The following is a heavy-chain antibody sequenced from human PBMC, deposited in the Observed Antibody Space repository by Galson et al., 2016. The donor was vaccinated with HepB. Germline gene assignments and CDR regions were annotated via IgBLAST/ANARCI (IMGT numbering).Heavy chain of an antibody. D-gene: IGHD6-19*01. CDR1: GFTFSSYG. CDR3: AKDLFAVMD. V-gene: IGHV3-23*01. CDR2: IRGSGADT. J-gene: IGHJ4*02. Sequence: SLRLSCAASGFTFSSYGMSWVRLAPGKGLEWVSGIRGSGADTYYADSVKGRFTISRDNSKSMVYLQMNSLRVDDTAVYYCAKDLFAVMDWGQGTLVTVSS.